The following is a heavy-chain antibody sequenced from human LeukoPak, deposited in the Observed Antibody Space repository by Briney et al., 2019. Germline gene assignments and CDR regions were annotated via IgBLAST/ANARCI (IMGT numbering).Heavy chain of an antibody. Sequence: SETLSLTCTVSGGSISSYYWIWIRQPPGKGLEWIGYIYYSGSTNYNPSLKSRVTISVDTSKNQFSLKLSSVTAADTAVYYCARSAYCGGDCYSACLDYWGQGTLVTVSS. J-gene: IGHJ4*02. V-gene: IGHV4-59*08. D-gene: IGHD2-21*02. CDR2: IYYSGST. CDR3: ARSAYCGGDCYSACLDY. CDR1: GGSISSYY.